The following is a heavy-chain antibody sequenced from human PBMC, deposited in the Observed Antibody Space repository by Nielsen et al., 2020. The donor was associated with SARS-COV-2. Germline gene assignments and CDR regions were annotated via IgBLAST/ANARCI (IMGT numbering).Heavy chain of an antibody. Sequence: GESLKISCAASGFTFSNYGMHWVRQAPGKGLEWVSAISESGGATYYTDSVKGRFTISRDNSRNTLYLEMNSLRADDTAVYYRAKHEGEDWGQGTLVTVSS. CDR1: GFTFSNYG. D-gene: IGHD3-10*01. J-gene: IGHJ4*02. CDR3: AKHEGED. V-gene: IGHV3-23*01. CDR2: ISESGGAT.